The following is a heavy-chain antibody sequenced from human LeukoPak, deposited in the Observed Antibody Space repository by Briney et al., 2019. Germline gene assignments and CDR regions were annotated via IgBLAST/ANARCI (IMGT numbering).Heavy chain of an antibody. D-gene: IGHD5-24*01. J-gene: IGHJ4*02. CDR2: IWYDGSNK. V-gene: IGHV3-33*01. CDR3: ARYRDGYRVDDY. Sequence: PGRSLRLSCAASGFTFSNYVMHWVRQAPGKGLEWVAVIWYDGSNKYYADSVKGRFTISRDNSKTTLYLQMNSLGAEDTAVYYCARYRDGYRVDDYWGQGTLVTVSS. CDR1: GFTFSNYV.